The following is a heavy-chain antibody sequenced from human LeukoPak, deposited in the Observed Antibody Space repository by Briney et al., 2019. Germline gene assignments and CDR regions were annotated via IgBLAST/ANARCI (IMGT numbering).Heavy chain of an antibody. CDR2: IIPIFGTA. J-gene: IGHJ3*02. D-gene: IGHD3-22*01. Sequence: SVKVSCKASGGTFSSYAISWVRQAPGQGLEWMGRIIPIFGTANYAQKFQGRVTITTDESTSTAYMELSSLRSEDTAVHYCARGDYYDINAFDIWGQGTMVTVSS. V-gene: IGHV1-69*05. CDR1: GGTFSSYA. CDR3: ARGDYYDINAFDI.